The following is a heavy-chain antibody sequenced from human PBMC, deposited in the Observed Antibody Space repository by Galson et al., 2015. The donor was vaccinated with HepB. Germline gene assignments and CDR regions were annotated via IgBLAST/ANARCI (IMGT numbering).Heavy chain of an antibody. CDR1: GFPFSNFW. Sequence: SLRLSCAGSGFPFSNFWMSWVRQAPGKGLEWVGRIKSKSDGETTAYAAPVRGRFAISRDDSKNTVYLEMNSLRTEDTAVYYCTARFWGQGTLVTVSS. CDR2: IKSKSDGETT. J-gene: IGHJ4*02. CDR3: TARF. V-gene: IGHV3-15*01.